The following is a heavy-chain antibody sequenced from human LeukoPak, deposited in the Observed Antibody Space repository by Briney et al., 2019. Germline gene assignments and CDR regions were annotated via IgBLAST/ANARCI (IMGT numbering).Heavy chain of an antibody. CDR2: ISAYNGNT. CDR3: ARAIRGSKIASRYYFYYMDV. J-gene: IGHJ6*03. Sequence: ASVKVSCKASGYTFSNYVITWVRQAPGQGLEWMGWISAYNGNTNYAQKFQGRVTMTTDTSTSTAYMELRSLRSEDTAVYYCARAIRGSKIASRYYFYYMDVWGKGTTVTVSS. V-gene: IGHV1-18*01. D-gene: IGHD3-10*01. CDR1: GYTFSNYV.